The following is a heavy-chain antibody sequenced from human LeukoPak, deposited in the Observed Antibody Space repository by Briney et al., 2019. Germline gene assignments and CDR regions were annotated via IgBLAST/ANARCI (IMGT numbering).Heavy chain of an antibody. J-gene: IGHJ5*02. CDR1: GGSISGYY. CDR3: ARVSVGAVRYWFDP. Sequence: SETLSLTCTVSGGSISGYYWSWIRQPPGKGLEWIGYIYYSGSTNYNPSLKSRVTISVDTSKNQFSLKLSSVTAADTAVYYCARVSVGAVRYWFDPWGQGTLVTVSS. CDR2: IYYSGST. D-gene: IGHD1-26*01. V-gene: IGHV4-59*01.